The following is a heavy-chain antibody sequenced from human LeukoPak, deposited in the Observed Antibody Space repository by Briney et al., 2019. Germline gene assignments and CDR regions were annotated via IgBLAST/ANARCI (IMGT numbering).Heavy chain of an antibody. CDR1: GFTFSSYA. V-gene: IGHV3-15*01. CDR3: TTDGVGVEGATYDN. D-gene: IGHD1-26*01. Sequence: TGGSLRLSCAASGFTFSSYAMHWVRQAPGKGLEWVGRIKAKAHGGTIEYAAPVKGRFTISRDDSKNTLYLQMNSLKTEDTAVYYCTTDGVGVEGATYDNWGQGTLVSVSS. J-gene: IGHJ4*02. CDR2: IKAKAHGGTI.